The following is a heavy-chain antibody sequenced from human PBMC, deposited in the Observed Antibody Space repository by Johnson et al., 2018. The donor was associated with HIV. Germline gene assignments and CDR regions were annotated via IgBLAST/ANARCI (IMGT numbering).Heavy chain of an antibody. V-gene: IGHV3-13*01. J-gene: IGHJ3*02. CDR1: GFTFSSYD. CDR3: AKLSMGDAFDI. Sequence: VQLVESGGGLVKPGGSLRLSCAASGFTFSSYDMHWVRQATGKGLEWVSAIGTAGDTYYPGSVKGRFTISRDNSKNSLYLQMNSLRTEDTALYYCAKLSMGDAFDIWGQGTMVTVSS. CDR2: IGTAGDT. D-gene: IGHD2-8*01.